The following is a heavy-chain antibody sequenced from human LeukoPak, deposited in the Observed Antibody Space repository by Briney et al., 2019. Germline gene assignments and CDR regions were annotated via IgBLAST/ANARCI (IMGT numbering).Heavy chain of an antibody. CDR1: GFTFSSYA. Sequence: GGSLRLSCAASGFTFSSYAMSWVRQAPGKGLEWVSAISGSGGSTYYADSVKGRFTISRDNSKNTLYLQMNSLRAEDTAVYYCAKDRYSSSWYWGPFDYWGQGTLVTVSS. CDR3: AKDRYSSSWYWGPFDY. D-gene: IGHD6-13*01. V-gene: IGHV3-23*01. CDR2: ISGSGGST. J-gene: IGHJ4*02.